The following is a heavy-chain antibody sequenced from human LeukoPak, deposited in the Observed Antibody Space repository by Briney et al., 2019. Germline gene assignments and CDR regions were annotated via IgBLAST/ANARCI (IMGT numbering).Heavy chain of an antibody. Sequence: PSETLSLTCTVSGGSISSSSYYWGWIRQPPGKGLEWIGSIYYSGSTYYNPSLKSRVTISVDTSKNQFSLKLSSVTAADTAVYYCARKLSRSTSYYFDYWGQGTLVTVSS. CDR3: ARKLSRSTSYYFDY. CDR1: GGSISSSSYY. J-gene: IGHJ4*02. V-gene: IGHV4-39*01. D-gene: IGHD2-15*01. CDR2: IYYSGST.